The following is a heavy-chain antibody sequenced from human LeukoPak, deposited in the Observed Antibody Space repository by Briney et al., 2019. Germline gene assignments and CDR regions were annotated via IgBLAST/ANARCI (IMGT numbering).Heavy chain of an antibody. J-gene: IGHJ4*02. CDR1: GGSISSYY. CDR3: ARSPIVTRLMEYYFDY. D-gene: IGHD2/OR15-2a*01. CDR2: IYYSGST. V-gene: IGHV4-59*01. Sequence: SETLSLTCTVSGGSISSYYWSCIRQPPGKGLEWIGYIYYSGSTNYNPSLKSRVTISVDTSKNQFSLKLSSVTAADTAVYYCARSPIVTRLMEYYFDYWGQGTLVTVSS.